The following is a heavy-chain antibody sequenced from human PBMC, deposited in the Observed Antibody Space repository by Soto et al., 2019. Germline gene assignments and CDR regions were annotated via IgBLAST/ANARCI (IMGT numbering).Heavy chain of an antibody. Sequence: EVQLVESGGGLVQPGRSLRLSCAASGFTFDDYAMHWVRQAPGKGLEWVSGISWNSGSIGYADSVKGRFTISRDNANNSLDLQMNSLRAEDTALYYCEKIGGNAFDIWGQGKMVTVSS. CDR3: EKIGGNAFDI. CDR2: ISWNSGSI. D-gene: IGHD1-1*01. J-gene: IGHJ3*02. V-gene: IGHV3-9*01. CDR1: GFTFDDYA.